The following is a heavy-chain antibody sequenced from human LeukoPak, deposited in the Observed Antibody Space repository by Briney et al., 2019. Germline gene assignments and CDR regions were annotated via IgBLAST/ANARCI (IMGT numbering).Heavy chain of an antibody. CDR1: GYTFTSYD. D-gene: IGHD6-13*01. CDR3: ARRGKPYSSSWYDY. CDR2: ISAYNGNT. Sequence: ASVKVSCKASGYTFTSYDISWVRQAPGQGLEWMGWISAYNGNTNYAQKLQGRVTMTTDTSTSTAYMELRSLRSDDTAVYYCARRGKPYSSSWYDYWGQGTLVTVSS. V-gene: IGHV1-18*01. J-gene: IGHJ4*02.